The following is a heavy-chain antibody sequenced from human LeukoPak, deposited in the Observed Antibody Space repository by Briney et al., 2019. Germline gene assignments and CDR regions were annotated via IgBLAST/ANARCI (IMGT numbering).Heavy chain of an antibody. V-gene: IGHV1-3*04. D-gene: IGHD3-10*02. CDR1: GYTFTSYT. Sequence: RASVKVSCKASGYTFTSYTIHWVRQAPGQRLEWMGWIDTGKGNTKYSQKFQGRVTITRDTSATTAYMELSSLKSEDTAVYYCARDIFGSSRPSDYWGQGTLVTVPS. CDR3: ARDIFGSSRPSDY. CDR2: IDTGKGNT. J-gene: IGHJ4*02.